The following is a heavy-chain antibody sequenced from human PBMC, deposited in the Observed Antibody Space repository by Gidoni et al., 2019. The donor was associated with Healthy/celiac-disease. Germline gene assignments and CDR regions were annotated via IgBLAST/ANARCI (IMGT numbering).Heavy chain of an antibody. V-gene: IGHV4-34*01. D-gene: IGHD5-12*01. J-gene: IGHJ4*02. CDR1: GGSFSGYY. CDR2: INHSGST. CDR3: ARKWRWLQLRFDY. Sequence: QVQLQQWGAGLLKPSETLSLTCAVYGGSFSGYYWSWIRQPPGKGLEWIGEINHSGSTNYNPSLKSRVTISVDTSKNQFSLKLSSVTAADTAVYYCARKWRWLQLRFDYWGQGTLVTVSS.